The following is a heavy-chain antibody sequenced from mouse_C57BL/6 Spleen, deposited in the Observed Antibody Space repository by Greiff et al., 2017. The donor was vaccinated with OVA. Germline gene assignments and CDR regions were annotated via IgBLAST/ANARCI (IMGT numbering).Heavy chain of an antibody. J-gene: IGHJ4*01. CDR3: ARRGDYYGSNYAMDY. Sequence: QVQLQQSGAELVKPGASVKLSCKASGYTFTSYWMQWVKQRPGQGLEWIGEIDPSDSYTNYNQKFKGKATLTVDTSSSTAYMQLSSLTSEDSAVYYCARRGDYYGSNYAMDYWGQGTSVTVSS. CDR2: IDPSDSYT. V-gene: IGHV1-50*01. D-gene: IGHD1-1*01. CDR1: GYTFTSYW.